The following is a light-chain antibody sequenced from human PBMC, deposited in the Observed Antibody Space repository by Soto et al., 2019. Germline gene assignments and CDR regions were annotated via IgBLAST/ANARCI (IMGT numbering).Light chain of an antibody. Sequence: DIVLTQSPDSLAVSLGERATISCTSSPSVLDRSTNKNYLAWYQQKPGQPPKMLIYWASTRESGVPDRFSGSGSWTDFTLTISGLQSEDVAVYYCHQYNTSPQTFGQGTTVEIK. CDR3: HQYNTSPQT. CDR2: WAS. J-gene: IGKJ1*01. CDR1: PSVLDRSTNKNY. V-gene: IGKV4-1*01.